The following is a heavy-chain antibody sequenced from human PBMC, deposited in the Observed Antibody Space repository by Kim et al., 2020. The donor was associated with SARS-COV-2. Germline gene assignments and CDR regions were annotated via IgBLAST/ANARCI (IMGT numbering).Heavy chain of an antibody. Sequence: YSPPFQGQVTTSADKSINPAYLQWSSLKASDTAMYYCARVAAAGSWFDPWGQGTLVTVSS. J-gene: IGHJ5*02. V-gene: IGHV5-51*01. D-gene: IGHD6-13*01. CDR3: ARVAAAGSWFDP.